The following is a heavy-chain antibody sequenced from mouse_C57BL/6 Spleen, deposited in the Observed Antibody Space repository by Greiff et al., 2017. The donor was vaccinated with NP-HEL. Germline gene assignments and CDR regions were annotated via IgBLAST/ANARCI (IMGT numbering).Heavy chain of an antibody. J-gene: IGHJ1*03. CDR2: ISYDGSN. Sequence: EVKLQESGPGLVKPSQSLSLTCSVTGYSITSGYYWNWIRQFPGNKLEWMGYISYDGSNNYNPSLKNRISITRDTSKNQFFLKLNSVTTEDTATYYCAREEGYFDVWGTRTTVTVSS. V-gene: IGHV3-6*01. CDR1: GYSITSGYY. CDR3: AREEGYFDV.